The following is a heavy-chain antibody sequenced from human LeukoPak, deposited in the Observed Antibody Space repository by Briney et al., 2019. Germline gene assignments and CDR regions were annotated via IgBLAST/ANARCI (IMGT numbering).Heavy chain of an antibody. CDR2: ISSESTNI. J-gene: IGHJ4*02. CDR1: GFNFNIYG. CDR3: SRDGSGSGDV. D-gene: IGHD2-21*02. Sequence: GGSLRLSCAASGFNFNIYGMNWVRQAPGKGLEWVSSISSESTNIYYTDSVKGRFTIARDNAKNSLYLQMNSLIPEDTAVYYCSRDGSGSGDVWGQGTQVIVSS. V-gene: IGHV3-21*01.